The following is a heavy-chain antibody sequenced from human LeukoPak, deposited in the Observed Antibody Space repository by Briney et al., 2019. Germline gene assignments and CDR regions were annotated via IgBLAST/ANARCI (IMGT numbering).Heavy chain of an antibody. D-gene: IGHD1-14*01. CDR3: AKDNPPAGIYFDY. V-gene: IGHV3-23*01. CDR2: ISGSGGST. CDR1: GFTFSSYT. J-gene: IGHJ4*02. Sequence: HSVGSLRLSCAASGFTFSSYTMSWVRQAPGEGLEWVSSISGSGGSTYYADSVKGRFTISRDNSKNTLYLQMNSLRAEDTAVFYCAKDNPPAGIYFDYWGQGILVTVSS.